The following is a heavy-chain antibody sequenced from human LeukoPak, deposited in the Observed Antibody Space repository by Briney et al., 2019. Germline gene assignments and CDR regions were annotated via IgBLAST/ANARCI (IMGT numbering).Heavy chain of an antibody. Sequence: PGGSLRLSCAASGSTFSSYAMSWVRQAPGKGLEWVSTITGSGGSTYYADSVKGRFSISRDNSKNTLFLHMNSLRAEDTAVYFCARDPGYAIYYFDYWGQGNLVTVSS. V-gene: IGHV3-23*01. CDR3: ARDPGYAIYYFDY. D-gene: IGHD3-9*01. J-gene: IGHJ4*02. CDR2: ITGSGGST. CDR1: GSTFSSYA.